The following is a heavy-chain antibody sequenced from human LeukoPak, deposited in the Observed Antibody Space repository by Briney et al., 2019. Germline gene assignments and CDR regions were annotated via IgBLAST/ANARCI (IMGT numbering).Heavy chain of an antibody. Sequence: TGGSLRLSCAASGFTFTNYWMSWVRQAPRKGLEWVANIKQDGSEKYYVDSVKGRFTISRDNAKNSLYLQMNSLRAEDTAVYYCARVLSGSWDWFDPWGQGTLVTVSS. D-gene: IGHD3-22*01. J-gene: IGHJ5*02. V-gene: IGHV3-7*01. CDR2: IKQDGSEK. CDR1: GFTFTNYW. CDR3: ARVLSGSWDWFDP.